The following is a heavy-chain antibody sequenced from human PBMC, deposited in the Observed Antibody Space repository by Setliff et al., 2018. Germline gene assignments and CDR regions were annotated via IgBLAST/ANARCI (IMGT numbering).Heavy chain of an antibody. J-gene: IGHJ6*03. D-gene: IGHD2-21*02. V-gene: IGHV7-4-1*01. CDR2: INTNTGNP. CDR1: GYTFSSYA. CDR3: ARASRFGTAIYKGDYYMDV. Sequence: ASVKVSCKASGYTFSSYAMNWVRQAPGQGLEWMGWINTNTGNPTYAQDFTGRFVFSLDTSVSTAYLQIYSLKAEDTAVYYCARASRFGTAIYKGDYYMDVWGNGTTVTVSS.